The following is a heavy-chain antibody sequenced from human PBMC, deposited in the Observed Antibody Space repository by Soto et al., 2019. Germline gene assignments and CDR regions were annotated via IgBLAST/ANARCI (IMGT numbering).Heavy chain of an antibody. Sequence: GGSLRLSCAASGFTFSSYGMHWVRQAPGKGLEWVAVKWYDGSNKYYAGSVKGRFTISRDNSKNTLYLQMSSLRAEDTAVYYCARDVGYYDSSGYFYCWGQGTLVTVAS. J-gene: IGHJ4*02. CDR3: ARDVGYYDSSGYFYC. D-gene: IGHD3-22*01. CDR1: GFTFSSYG. CDR2: KWYDGSNK. V-gene: IGHV3-33*01.